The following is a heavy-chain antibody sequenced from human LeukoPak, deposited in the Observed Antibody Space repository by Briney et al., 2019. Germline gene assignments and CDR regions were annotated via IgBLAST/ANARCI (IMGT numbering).Heavy chain of an antibody. CDR1: GFTFSSYG. J-gene: IGHJ4*02. V-gene: IGHV3-30*18. D-gene: IGHD1-14*01. CDR2: ISYDGGNK. CDR3: AKDPAGAPEYYFDY. Sequence: GRSLRLSCAASGFTFSSYGMHWVRQAPGKGLEWVAVISYDGGNKYYADSVKGRFTISRDNSKNTLYLQMNSLRAEDTAVYHCAKDPAGAPEYYFDYWGQGTLVTVSS.